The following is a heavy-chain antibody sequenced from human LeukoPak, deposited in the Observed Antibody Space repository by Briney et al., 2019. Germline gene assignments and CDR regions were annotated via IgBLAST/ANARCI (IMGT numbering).Heavy chain of an antibody. J-gene: IGHJ5*02. Sequence: ASVKVSCKASGGTFSSYAISWVRQAPGQGLEWMGGIISIFGTANYAQKFQGRVKITADESKSTAYMALSSLRSEATAVYYCAREGYSGLAWGQGTLVTVSS. V-gene: IGHV1-69*13. CDR2: IISIFGTA. CDR1: GGTFSSYA. D-gene: IGHD5-12*01. CDR3: AREGYSGLA.